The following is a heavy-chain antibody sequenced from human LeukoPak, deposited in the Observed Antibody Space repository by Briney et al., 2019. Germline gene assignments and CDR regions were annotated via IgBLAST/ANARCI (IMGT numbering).Heavy chain of an antibody. CDR3: ARAREDYDYVWGSYPKYYFDY. CDR1: GYTFTSYG. V-gene: IGHV1-18*01. CDR2: ISAYNSNT. D-gene: IGHD3-16*02. Sequence: GASVKVSCKASGYTFTSYGISWVRQAPGQGLEWMGWISAYNSNTNYAQKLQGRVTMTTDTSTSTAYMELRSLRSDDTAVYYCARAREDYDYVWGSYPKYYFDYWGQGTLVTVSS. J-gene: IGHJ4*02.